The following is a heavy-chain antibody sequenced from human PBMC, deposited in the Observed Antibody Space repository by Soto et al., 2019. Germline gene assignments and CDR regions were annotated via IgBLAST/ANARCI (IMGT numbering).Heavy chain of an antibody. CDR2: IYYSGST. Sequence: SETLSLTCTVSGGSISSYYWSWIRQPPGKGLEWIGYIYYSGSTNYNPSLKSRVTISVDTSKNQFSLKLSSVTAADTAVYYCARAPDCSGGSCFEYYFDYWGQGTLVTVSS. V-gene: IGHV4-59*01. CDR1: GGSISSYY. CDR3: ARAPDCSGGSCFEYYFDY. D-gene: IGHD2-15*01. J-gene: IGHJ4*02.